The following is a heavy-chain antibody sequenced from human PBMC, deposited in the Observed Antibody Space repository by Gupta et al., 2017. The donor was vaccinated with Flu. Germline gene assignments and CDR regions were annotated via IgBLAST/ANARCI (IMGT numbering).Heavy chain of an antibody. CDR1: GFTFSRSG. V-gene: IGHV3-33*03. CDR2: IWHDGQTK. J-gene: IGHJ4*02. Sequence: QVQLVESGGGVVQPGTSLRLSCETSGFTFSRSGMHWVRQAPGKGLEWVAFIWHDGQTKYSGGSVKGRVTISRDNSKNTVYLHINGLRVDDTAIYYCVTDRGGIGANPDSWGQGTIVTVAS. D-gene: IGHD3-10*01. CDR3: VTDRGGIGANPDS.